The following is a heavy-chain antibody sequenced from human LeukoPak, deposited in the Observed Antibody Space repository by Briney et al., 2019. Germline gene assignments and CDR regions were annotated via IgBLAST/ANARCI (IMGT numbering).Heavy chain of an antibody. CDR3: ARDGPDSSGYYYSGSFDY. D-gene: IGHD3-22*01. Sequence: GGSLRLSCAASGFTFSSYAMHWVRQAPGKGLEWVAVISYDGSNKYYADSVKGRFTISRDNSKNTLYLQMNSLRAEDTAVYYCARDGPDSSGYYYSGSFDYWGQGTLVTVSS. J-gene: IGHJ4*02. CDR2: ISYDGSNK. V-gene: IGHV3-30*04. CDR1: GFTFSSYA.